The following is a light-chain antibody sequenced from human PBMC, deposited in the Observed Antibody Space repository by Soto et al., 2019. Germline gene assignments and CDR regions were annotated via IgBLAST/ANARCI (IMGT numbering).Light chain of an antibody. J-gene: IGKJ4*01. CDR3: QQVERCPST. CDR1: QGISSF. V-gene: IGKV1-9*01. Sequence: IQLTQTPSSLSASVGDRVTITCRASQGISSFLAWYQQKPGKAPKLLIYAASTLQSGVPSRFSGSGFGTDFTLTITSLQPEDFATYYCQQVERCPSTFGGGTKVEMK. CDR2: AAS.